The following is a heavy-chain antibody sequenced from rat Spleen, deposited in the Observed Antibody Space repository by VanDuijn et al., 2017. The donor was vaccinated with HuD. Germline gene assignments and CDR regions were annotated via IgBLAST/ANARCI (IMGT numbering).Heavy chain of an antibody. V-gene: IGHV5-25*01. Sequence: EVQLVESGGGLVQPGRSLKLSCAASGFTYRNYVMAWVRQAPAKGLEWVASISTGGVNTYYRDSVKGRFTISRDNAKSTLYLQMDSLRSEDTATYYCTKNWDYWGQGVMVTVSS. CDR2: ISTGGVNT. J-gene: IGHJ2*01. D-gene: IGHD3-6*01. CDR1: GFTYRNYV. CDR3: TKNWDY.